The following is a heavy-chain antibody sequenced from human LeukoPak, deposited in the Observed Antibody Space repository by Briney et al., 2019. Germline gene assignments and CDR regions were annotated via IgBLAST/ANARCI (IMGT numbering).Heavy chain of an antibody. Sequence: SETLSLTCAVYGGSFSGSYWSWISQPPGKGLEWIGEINHSGSTNYNPSLKSRVTISVDTSKNQFSLKLSSVTAADTAVYYCARPYYYGSGGSDYWGQGTLVTVSS. V-gene: IGHV4-34*01. D-gene: IGHD3-10*01. CDR3: ARPYYYGSGGSDY. J-gene: IGHJ4*02. CDR1: GGSFSGSY. CDR2: INHSGST.